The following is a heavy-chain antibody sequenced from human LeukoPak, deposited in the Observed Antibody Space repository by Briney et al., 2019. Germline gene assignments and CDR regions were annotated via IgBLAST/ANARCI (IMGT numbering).Heavy chain of an antibody. CDR3: ARSFYGHDPYYCYMDV. CDR1: EFTLRNYW. V-gene: IGHV3-7*01. D-gene: IGHD2-2*01. Sequence: GGSLRLSCAASEFTLRNYWMSWVRQAPGKVLEWVATIKEDGSEKYYVDSVKGRFTISRENAKNSLYLQMNSLRAEDTAVYYCARSFYGHDPYYCYMDVWGKGTTVTVSS. CDR2: IKEDGSEK. J-gene: IGHJ6*03.